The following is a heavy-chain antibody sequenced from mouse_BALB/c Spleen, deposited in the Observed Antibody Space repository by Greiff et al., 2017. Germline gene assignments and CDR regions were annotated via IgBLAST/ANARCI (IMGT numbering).Heavy chain of an antibody. D-gene: IGHD2-14*01. CDR3: VRDRYRYAMDY. V-gene: IGHV2-9-2*01. Sequence: QVQLKQSGPGLVAPSQSLSITCTVSGFSLTSYDISWIRQPPGKGLEWLGVIWTGGGTNYNSAFMSRLSISKDNSKSQVFLKMNSLQTDDTAIYYCVRDRYRYAMDYWGQGTSVTVSS. CDR2: IWTGGGT. CDR1: GFSLTSYD. J-gene: IGHJ4*01.